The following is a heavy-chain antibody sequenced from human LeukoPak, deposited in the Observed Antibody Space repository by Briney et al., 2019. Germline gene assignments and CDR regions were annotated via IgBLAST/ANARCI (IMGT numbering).Heavy chain of an antibody. CDR1: GFTFSSYA. J-gene: IGHJ4*02. CDR3: ARETGGYCSSTSCYQIDY. Sequence: GSLRLSCAASGFTFSSYAMSWIRQPPGKGLEWIGYIYYSGSTNYNPSLKSRVTISVDTSKNQFSLKLSSVTAADTAVYYCARETGGYCSSTSCYQIDYWGQGTLVTVSS. D-gene: IGHD2-2*01. V-gene: IGHV4-59*01. CDR2: IYYSGST.